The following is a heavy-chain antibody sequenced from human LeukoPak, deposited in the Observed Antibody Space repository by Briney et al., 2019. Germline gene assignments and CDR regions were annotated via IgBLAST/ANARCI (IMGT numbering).Heavy chain of an antibody. V-gene: IGHV1-69*06. D-gene: IGHD3-10*01. CDR2: IFPIFGTT. CDR3: ATYGSGSYYFDY. CDR1: GGTFSSYA. Sequence: EASVKVSCKASGGTFSSYAINWVRQAPGQGLEWMGEIFPIFGTTHYAQKSHGRVTIIADKSTSTAYMELSSLRSEDTAVYYCATYGSGSYYFDYWGQGTLVTVSS. J-gene: IGHJ4*02.